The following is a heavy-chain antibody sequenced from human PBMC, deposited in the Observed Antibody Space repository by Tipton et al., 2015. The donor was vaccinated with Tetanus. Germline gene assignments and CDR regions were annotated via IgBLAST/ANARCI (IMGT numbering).Heavy chain of an antibody. CDR3: ARDQGGGRVVRLNWFDP. CDR1: GASISSGGYF. CDR2: IYYSGDT. D-gene: IGHD6-6*01. Sequence: LRLSCTVSGASISSGGYFWNWIRHHPGKGLEWIGYIYYSGDTFYNPSLRSRLSMSVDTSKNQFSLKLDSVAAADTAIYYCARDQGGGRVVRLNWFDPWGPGTLVTVSS. J-gene: IGHJ5*02. V-gene: IGHV4-31*03.